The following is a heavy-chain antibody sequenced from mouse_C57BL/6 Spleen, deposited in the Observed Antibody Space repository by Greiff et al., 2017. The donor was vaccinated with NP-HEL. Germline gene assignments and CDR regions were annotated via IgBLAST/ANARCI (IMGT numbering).Heavy chain of an antibody. D-gene: IGHD4-1*02. V-gene: IGHV5-4*01. CDR1: GFTFSSYA. J-gene: IGHJ2*01. CDR3: ARDPTGSYYFDY. CDR2: ISDGGSYT. Sequence: EVKLMESGGGLVKPGGSLKLSCAASGFTFSSYAMSWVRQTPEKRLEWVATISDGGSYTYYPDNVKGRFTISRDNAKNNLYLQMSHLKSEDSAMYYCARDPTGSYYFDYWGQGTTLTVSS.